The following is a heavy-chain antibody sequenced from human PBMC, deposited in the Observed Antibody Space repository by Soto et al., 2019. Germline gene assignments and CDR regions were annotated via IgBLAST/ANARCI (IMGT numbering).Heavy chain of an antibody. CDR1: GFTFSSHG. CDR3: AGPIAGTVHHCCER. V-gene: IGHV3-23*01. CDR2: IDGSGSNT. D-gene: IGHD6-13*01. J-gene: IGHJ5*02. Sequence: PGGSLRLSCAISGFTFSSHGMSWVRQALGKGLEWVSTIDGSGSNTWYADSVRGRFTTSRDNSKNTLFLDMNTLRVADGAVYGCAGPIAGTVHHCCERWGQGSLVTVCS.